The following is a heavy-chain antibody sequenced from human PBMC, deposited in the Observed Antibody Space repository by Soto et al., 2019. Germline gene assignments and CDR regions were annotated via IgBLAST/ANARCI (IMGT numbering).Heavy chain of an antibody. CDR2: LWDDGSNK. Sequence: QVQLVESGGGVVQPGRSLRLSCAASGFTFSSYGTHWVRQAPGKGLEWVAALWDDGSNKYYADSVKGRFTISRDNSKNTVYLQMNGLRAEDTAVYYCARDQKRGYSYGWTSDYWGQGTLVTVSS. CDR3: ARDQKRGYSYGWTSDY. J-gene: IGHJ4*02. V-gene: IGHV3-33*01. D-gene: IGHD5-18*01. CDR1: GFTFSSYG.